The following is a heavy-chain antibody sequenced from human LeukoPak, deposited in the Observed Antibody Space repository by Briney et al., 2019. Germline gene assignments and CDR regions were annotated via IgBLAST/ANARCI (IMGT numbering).Heavy chain of an antibody. V-gene: IGHV3-7*01. CDR1: GFTFNNYW. CDR2: IKQDETEK. J-gene: IGHJ4*02. CDR3: ARGIRYFDPFDY. D-gene: IGHD3-9*01. Sequence: GGSLRLSCAASGFTFNNYWMNWVRQAPGKGLEWVANIKQDETEKYFVDSVKGRFTISRDNAKNSVYLQMNSLRVEDTAVYYCARGIRYFDPFDYWGQGTLVTVSS.